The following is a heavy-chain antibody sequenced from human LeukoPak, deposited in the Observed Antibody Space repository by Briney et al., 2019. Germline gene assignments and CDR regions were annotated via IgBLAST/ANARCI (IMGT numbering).Heavy chain of an antibody. J-gene: IGHJ4*02. V-gene: IGHV3-64D*06. D-gene: IGHD2-15*01. CDR1: AFTFSNYA. CDR2: ISSSGGST. Sequence: GGSLRLSCSASAFTFSNYAMHWVRQAPGKGLEYVSAISSSGGSTYYADSVKGRFTISRDNSKNTLYLQMSSLRAEGTAVHYCVKSSGGDYWGQGTLVTVSS. CDR3: VKSSGGDY.